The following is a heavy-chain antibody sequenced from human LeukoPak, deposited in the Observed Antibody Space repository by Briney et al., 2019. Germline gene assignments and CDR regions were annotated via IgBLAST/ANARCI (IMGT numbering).Heavy chain of an antibody. Sequence: ASETLSLTCAVYGGSFSGYYWSWIRQPPGKGLEWIGEINHSGSTNYNPSLKSRVTISVDTSKNQFSLKLSSVTAADTPVYYCARGCEEMNRNTRAEFDYWGQGTLVTVSS. J-gene: IGHJ4*02. CDR2: INHSGST. D-gene: IGHD1/OR15-1a*01. CDR1: GGSFSGYY. CDR3: ARGCEEMNRNTRAEFDY. V-gene: IGHV4-34*01.